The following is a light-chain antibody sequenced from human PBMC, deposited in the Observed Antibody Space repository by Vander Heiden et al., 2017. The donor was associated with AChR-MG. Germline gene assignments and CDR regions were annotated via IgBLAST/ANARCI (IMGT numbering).Light chain of an antibody. CDR1: ISSTGSNT. CDR2: GDH. V-gene: IGLV1-44*01. J-gene: IGLJ3*02. CDR3: ATWDGGLKGRV. Sequence: QSVLTQPLSVSGTPGQRVTISCSGSISSTGSNTVNWYQLVPGAAPKLLIYGDHQQPSGVPDRFSGSKSGTSASLAISGLQSEDEAEYYCATWDGGLKGRVFGGGTKLTVL.